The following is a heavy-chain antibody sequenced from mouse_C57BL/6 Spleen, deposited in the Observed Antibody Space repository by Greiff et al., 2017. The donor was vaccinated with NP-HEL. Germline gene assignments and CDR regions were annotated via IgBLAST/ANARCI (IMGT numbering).Heavy chain of an antibody. D-gene: IGHD3-2*02. CDR2: FYPGSGSI. J-gene: IGHJ3*01. Sequence: VQLVESGAELVKPGASVKLSCKASGYTFTEYTIHWVKQRSGQGLEWIGWFYPGSGSIKYNEKFKDKATLTADKSSSTVYMELSRLTSEDSAVYFCARHEDGGDSSGYWFAYWGQGTLVTVSA. CDR3: ARHEDGGDSSGYWFAY. CDR1: GYTFTEYT. V-gene: IGHV1-62-2*01.